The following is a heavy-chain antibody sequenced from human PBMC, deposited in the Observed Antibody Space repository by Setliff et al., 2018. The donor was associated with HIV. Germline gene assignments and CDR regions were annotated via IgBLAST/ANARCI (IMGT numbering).Heavy chain of an antibody. CDR3: ARLREYYSYGMDV. CDR2: ISSSSSYI. CDR1: GFTFSSYS. V-gene: IGHV3-21*01. J-gene: IGHJ6*02. Sequence: PGGSLRLSCAASGFTFSSYSMNWVRQAPGKGLEWVSYISSSSSYIYYADSVKGRFTISRDNAENSLYLKMNSLRADDTAVYCCARLREYYSYGMDVWGQGTTVTVSS.